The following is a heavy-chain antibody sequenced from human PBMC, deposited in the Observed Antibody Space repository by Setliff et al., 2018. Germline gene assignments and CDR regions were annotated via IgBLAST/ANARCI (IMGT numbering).Heavy chain of an antibody. V-gene: IGHV3-9*01. CDR3: ATGPGSGYSY. Sequence: GGSLRLSCAASGFTFDDYAMHWVRQAPGKGLEWVSGISWNSGSIGYADSVKGRFTISRDNAKNSLYLQMNSLRAEDTALYYCATGPGSGYSYWGQGTLVTVSS. CDR2: ISWNSGSI. J-gene: IGHJ4*02. CDR1: GFTFDDYA. D-gene: IGHD3-22*01.